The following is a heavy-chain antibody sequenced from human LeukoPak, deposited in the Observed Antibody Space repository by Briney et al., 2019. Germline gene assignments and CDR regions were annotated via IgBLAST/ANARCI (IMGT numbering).Heavy chain of an antibody. V-gene: IGHV4-39*01. J-gene: IGHJ4*02. CDR3: ARPGIAAAGDDDY. CDR2: IYYSGST. D-gene: IGHD6-13*01. CDR1: GGSISSSSYY. Sequence: SETLSLTCTVSGGSISSSSYYWGWMRQPPGKGLEWIGSIYYSGSTYYNPSLKSRVTISVDTSKNQFSLKLSSVTAADTAVYYCARPGIAAAGDDDYWGQGTLVTVSS.